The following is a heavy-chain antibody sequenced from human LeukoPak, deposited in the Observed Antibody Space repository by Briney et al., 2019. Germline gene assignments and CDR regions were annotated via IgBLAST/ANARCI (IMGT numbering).Heavy chain of an antibody. CDR3: ARDAHRIAVAGTCDY. Sequence: ASVKVSCKASGYTFTGYYMHWVRPAPGQGLEWMGWINPNSGGTNYAQKFQGRVTMTRDTSISTAYMELSRLRSDDTAVYYCARDAHRIAVAGTCDYWGQGTLVTVSS. D-gene: IGHD6-19*01. CDR1: GYTFTGYY. V-gene: IGHV1-2*02. J-gene: IGHJ4*02. CDR2: INPNSGGT.